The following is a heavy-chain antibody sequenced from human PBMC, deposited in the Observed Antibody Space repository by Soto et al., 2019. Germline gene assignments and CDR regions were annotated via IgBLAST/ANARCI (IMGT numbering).Heavy chain of an antibody. D-gene: IGHD3-10*01. J-gene: IGHJ5*02. Sequence: ASVKVSCKASGYTFTSYDINWVRQATGQGLEWMGWMNPNSGNTGYAQKFQGRVTMTRNTSISTAYMELSSLRSEDTTVYYCARGSRGVIFENWFDPWGQRTLVTVSS. V-gene: IGHV1-8*01. CDR3: ARGSRGVIFENWFDP. CDR2: MNPNSGNT. CDR1: GYTFTSYD.